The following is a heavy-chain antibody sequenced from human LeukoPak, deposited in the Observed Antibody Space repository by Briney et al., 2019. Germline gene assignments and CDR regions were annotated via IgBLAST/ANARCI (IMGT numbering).Heavy chain of an antibody. D-gene: IGHD5-24*01. V-gene: IGHV4-39*01. CDR2: IDHAGTT. CDR1: GGSIITNDYW. J-gene: IGHJ4*02. CDR3: ARRRDGYNQLDY. Sequence: PSETLSLTCVVSGGSIITNDYWWGWIRQPPGKGLEWIGTIDHAGTTFYNVSLKSRVTISVDTPNNQFSLRLNSVGAADTAVYYRARRRDGYNQLDYWGQGTLVTVSS.